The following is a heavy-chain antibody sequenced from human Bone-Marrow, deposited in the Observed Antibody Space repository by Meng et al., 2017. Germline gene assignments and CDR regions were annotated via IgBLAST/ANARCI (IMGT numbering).Heavy chain of an antibody. CDR1: GDSISSDIW. D-gene: IGHD1-7*01. Sequence: QVQLQEAGPGLVKHSGTLSLTCTVSGDSISSDIWRSWVRQPPGKGLEWIGEVYHRGYTNYNPSLKSRVDISVDKSKNQFYLSLFSVTAADTAVYYCGRDQGRELINHWGQGTLVTVSS. J-gene: IGHJ4*02. V-gene: IGHV4-4*02. CDR2: VYHRGYT. CDR3: GRDQGRELINH.